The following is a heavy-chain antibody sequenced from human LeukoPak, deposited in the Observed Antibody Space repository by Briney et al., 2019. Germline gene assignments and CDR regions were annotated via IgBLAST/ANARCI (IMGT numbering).Heavy chain of an antibody. J-gene: IGHJ4*02. D-gene: IGHD4-23*01. V-gene: IGHV3-53*01. CDR3: AKDRSYGGSSAED. CDR2: IYSGDST. CDR1: GFTVSTNY. Sequence: GGSLRLSCAASGFTVSTNYMSWVRQAPGKGLEWVSVIYSGDSTYYADSVKGRFTISRDKSKNTLYLQMNSLRAEDTAVYYCAKDRSYGGSSAEDWGRGTLVTVSS.